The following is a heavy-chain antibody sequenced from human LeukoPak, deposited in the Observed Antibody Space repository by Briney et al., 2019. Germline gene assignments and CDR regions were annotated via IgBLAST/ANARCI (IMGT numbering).Heavy chain of an antibody. CDR2: INHSGST. J-gene: IGHJ3*02. Sequence: PSEALSLTCAVYGGSFSGYYWSWIRQPPGKGLEWIGEINHSGSTNYNPSLKSRVTISVDTSKNQFSLKLSSVTAADTAVYYCARGGEVGTYSSLHDAFDIWGQGTMVTVSS. CDR1: GGSFSGYY. CDR3: ARGGEVGTYSSLHDAFDI. D-gene: IGHD6-13*01. V-gene: IGHV4-34*01.